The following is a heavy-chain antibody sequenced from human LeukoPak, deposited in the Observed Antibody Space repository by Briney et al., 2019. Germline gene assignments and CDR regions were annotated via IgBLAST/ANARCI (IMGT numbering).Heavy chain of an antibody. CDR1: GFTVSSNY. J-gene: IGHJ3*02. Sequence: PGGSLRLSCAASGFTVSSNYMSWVRQAPGKGLEWVSIIYSGGSTFYADSVKGRSTISRDNSKNTLYLQMNSLRAEDTAVYYCARGGSYLSAFDIWGQGTMVTVSS. D-gene: IGHD1-26*01. V-gene: IGHV3-53*01. CDR3: ARGGSYLSAFDI. CDR2: IYSGGST.